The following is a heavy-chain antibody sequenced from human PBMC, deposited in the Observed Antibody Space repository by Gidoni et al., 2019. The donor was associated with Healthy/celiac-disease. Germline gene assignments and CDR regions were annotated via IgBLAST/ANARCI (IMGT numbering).Heavy chain of an antibody. V-gene: IGHV3-21*01. Sequence: EVQLVESGGGLVKPGGSLRLSCAASGFTFSSYSMHWVRQAPGKGLEWVSSISSSSSYIYYADSVKGRFTISRDNAKNSLYLQMNSLRAEDTAVYYCARDLPSYCSGGSCYSEIFYWGQGTLVTVSS. J-gene: IGHJ4*02. CDR2: ISSSSSYI. CDR3: ARDLPSYCSGGSCYSEIFY. D-gene: IGHD2-15*01. CDR1: GFTFSSYS.